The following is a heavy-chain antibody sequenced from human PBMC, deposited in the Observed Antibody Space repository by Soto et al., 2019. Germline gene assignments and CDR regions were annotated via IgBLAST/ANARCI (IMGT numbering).Heavy chain of an antibody. CDR3: ASGLYYYGSGSYYQGYYYYGMDV. J-gene: IGHJ6*02. D-gene: IGHD3-10*01. CDR2: IYYSGST. V-gene: IGHV4-30-4*01. Sequence: SETLSLTCTVSGGSISSGDCYWSWIRQPPGKGLEWIGYIYYSGSTYYNPSLKSRVTISVDTSKNQFSLKLSSVTATDTAVYYCASGLYYYGSGSYYQGYYYYGMDVWGQGTTVTVSS. CDR1: GGSISSGDCY.